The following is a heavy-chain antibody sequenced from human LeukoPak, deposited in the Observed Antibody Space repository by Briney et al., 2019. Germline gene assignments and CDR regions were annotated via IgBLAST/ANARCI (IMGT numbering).Heavy chain of an antibody. CDR3: ASGGRLANLPFDY. J-gene: IGHJ4*02. CDR2: IYPGDSDT. Sequence: GAALEISCKGSGYSFTSYWIGWVRQMPGKGLEWMGIIYPGDSDTRYSPSFQGQVTISADKSISTAYLQWSSLKASDTAMYYCASGGRLANLPFDYWGQGTLVTVSS. V-gene: IGHV5-51*01. D-gene: IGHD3-16*01. CDR1: GYSFTSYW.